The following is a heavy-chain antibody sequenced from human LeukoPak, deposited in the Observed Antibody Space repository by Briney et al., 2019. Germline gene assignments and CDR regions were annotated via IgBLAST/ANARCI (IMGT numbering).Heavy chain of an antibody. CDR2: ISRGSGHI. D-gene: IGHD6-6*01. CDR3: ARVDAALDY. Sequence: GALRLSCAASRFTFSNYSMNWVRQAQGKGLEWVSSISRGSGHIYYADSVKGRFTISRDNARNSLYLQMNSLRAEDTAIYYCARVDAALDYWGQGTLVTVSS. J-gene: IGHJ4*02. V-gene: IGHV3-21*01. CDR1: RFTFSNYS.